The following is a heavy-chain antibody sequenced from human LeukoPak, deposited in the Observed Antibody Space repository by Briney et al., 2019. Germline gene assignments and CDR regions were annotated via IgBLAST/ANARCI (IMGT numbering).Heavy chain of an antibody. CDR1: GGSISSYY. V-gene: IGHV4-59*08. CDR2: IYYSGST. Sequence: SETLSLTCTVSGGSISSYYWSWIRQPPGKGLEWIGYIYYSGSTNYNPSLKSRVAISVDTSKNQFSLKLSSVTAADTAVYYCARLRPYIAAAGYYYFDYWGQGTLVTVSS. J-gene: IGHJ4*02. CDR3: ARLRPYIAAAGYYYFDY. D-gene: IGHD6-13*01.